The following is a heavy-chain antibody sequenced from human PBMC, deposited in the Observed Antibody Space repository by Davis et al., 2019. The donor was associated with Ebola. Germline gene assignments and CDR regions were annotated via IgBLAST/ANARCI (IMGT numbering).Heavy chain of an antibody. CDR1: GGTFSSYA. CDR2: IIPLIHTT. V-gene: IGHV1-69*13. D-gene: IGHD1-26*01. Sequence: SVKVSCKASGGTFSSYAISWVRQAPGQGLEWMGGIIPLIHTTKYAQKFQGRVTITADESTGTGYMELSSLRSEDTAVYYCARVPWATLAGWFDPWGQGTLVTVSS. CDR3: ARVPWATLAGWFDP. J-gene: IGHJ5*02.